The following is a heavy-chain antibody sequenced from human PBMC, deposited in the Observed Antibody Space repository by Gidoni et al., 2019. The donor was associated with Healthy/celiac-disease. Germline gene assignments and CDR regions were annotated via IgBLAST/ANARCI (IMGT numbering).Heavy chain of an antibody. J-gene: IGHJ6*02. V-gene: IGHV3-33*01. CDR1: GFTFSSYG. CDR3: ASGDGPYYYGMDV. D-gene: IGHD3-10*01. CDR2: IWYDGSNK. Sequence: AASGFTFSSYGMHWVRQAPGKGLEWVAVIWYDGSNKYYADSVKGRFTISRDNSKNTLYLQMNSLRAEDTAVYYCASGDGPYYYGMDVWGQGTTVTVSS.